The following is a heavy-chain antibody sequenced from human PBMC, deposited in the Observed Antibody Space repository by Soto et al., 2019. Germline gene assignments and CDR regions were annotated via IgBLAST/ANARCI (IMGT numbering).Heavy chain of an antibody. J-gene: IGHJ5*02. V-gene: IGHV1-3*01. D-gene: IGHD3-10*01. CDR3: ARGTVWFGEFNWFDP. CDR1: GYTFTSYA. Sequence: ASVKVSCQASGYTFTSYAMHWVRQAPGQRLEWMGWINAGNGNTKYSQKFQGRVTITRDTSASTAYMELSSLRSEDTAVYYCARGTVWFGEFNWFDPWGQGTLVTVSS. CDR2: INAGNGNT.